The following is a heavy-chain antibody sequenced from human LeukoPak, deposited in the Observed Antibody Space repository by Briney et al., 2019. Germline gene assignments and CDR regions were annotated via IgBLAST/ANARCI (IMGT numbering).Heavy chain of an antibody. J-gene: IGHJ4*02. CDR1: GYTFTSYD. CDR2: MNPNSGNT. Sequence: ASVKVSCKASGYTFTSYDINWVRQATGQGLEWMGWMNPNSGNTGYAQKFQGRVTMIRNTSISTAYMELSSLRSEDTAVYYCARVAVRGVPALGYWGQGTLVTVSS. D-gene: IGHD3-10*01. CDR3: ARVAVRGVPALGY. V-gene: IGHV1-8*01.